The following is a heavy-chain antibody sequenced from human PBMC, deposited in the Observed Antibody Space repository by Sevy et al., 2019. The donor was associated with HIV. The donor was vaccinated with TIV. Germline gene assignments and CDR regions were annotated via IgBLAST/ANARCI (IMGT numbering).Heavy chain of an antibody. D-gene: IGHD3-22*01. CDR2: IKQDGSEK. J-gene: IGHJ4*02. CDR1: GFTFRRYW. Sequence: GGSLRLSCAASGFTFRRYWMSWVRQAPGKGLEWVDNIKQDGSEKYYVDSVKGRFTISRDNAKNSLYLQMNSLRAEDTAVYYCANLRDDSSGFRFDYWGQGTLVTVSS. CDR3: ANLRDDSSGFRFDY. V-gene: IGHV3-7*01.